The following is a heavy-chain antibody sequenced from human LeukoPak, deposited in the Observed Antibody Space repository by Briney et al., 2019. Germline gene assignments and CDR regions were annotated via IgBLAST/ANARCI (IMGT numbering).Heavy chain of an antibody. Sequence: GGSLRLSCAASGFTVSSNYMSWVRQAPGKGLEWVSVIYSGGSTYYADSVKSRFTISRDNSKNTLYLQMNSLRAADTAVYYCERVPGQQRAIDPWGQGTLVTVSS. J-gene: IGHJ5*02. CDR1: GFTVSSNY. V-gene: IGHV3-66*01. CDR2: IYSGGST. CDR3: ERVPGQQRAIDP. D-gene: IGHD6-25*01.